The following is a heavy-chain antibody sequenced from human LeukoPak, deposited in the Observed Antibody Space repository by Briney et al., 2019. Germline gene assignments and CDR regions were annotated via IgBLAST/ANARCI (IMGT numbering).Heavy chain of an antibody. Sequence: PSETLSLTCTVSGGSISSSNWWSWVRQPPGKGLEWIGEIYHSGRTNYNPSLKSRVTISVDTSKNQFSLKLSSVTAADTAVYYCARHRTVTIDAFDIWGQGTMVTVSS. CDR2: IYHSGRT. J-gene: IGHJ3*02. D-gene: IGHD4-11*01. V-gene: IGHV4-4*02. CDR1: GGSISSSNW. CDR3: ARHRTVTIDAFDI.